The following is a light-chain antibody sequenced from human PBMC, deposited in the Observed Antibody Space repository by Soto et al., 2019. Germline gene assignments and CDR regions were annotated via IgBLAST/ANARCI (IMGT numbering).Light chain of an antibody. CDR3: QQVNSYPWT. V-gene: IGKV1-9*01. Sequence: DIQLTQSPSFLSASVGDRVTITCRASQGISRYLTWFQQKPGKAPKLLIYAASTLQSGVPSRFSASGSGTEFTLRITSLQPEDFATYYCQQVNSYPWTFGQGTKVEIK. J-gene: IGKJ1*01. CDR2: AAS. CDR1: QGISRY.